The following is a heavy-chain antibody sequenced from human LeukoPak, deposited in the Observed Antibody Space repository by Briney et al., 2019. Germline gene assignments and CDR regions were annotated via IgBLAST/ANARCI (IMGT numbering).Heavy chain of an antibody. CDR2: IYYSGST. CDR1: GGSISSYY. D-gene: IGHD4-11*01. CDR3: ARDNSYMDV. Sequence: SETLSLTCTVSGGSISSYYWSWIRQPPGKGLEWIGYIYYSGSTNYNPSLKSRVTISVDTSKNQFSLKLSSVTAADTAVYYCARDNSYMDVWGKGTTVTVSS. J-gene: IGHJ6*03. V-gene: IGHV4-59*01.